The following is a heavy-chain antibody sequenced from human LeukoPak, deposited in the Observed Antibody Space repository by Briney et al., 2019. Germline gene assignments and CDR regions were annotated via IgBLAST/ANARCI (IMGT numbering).Heavy chain of an antibody. J-gene: IGHJ4*02. D-gene: IGHD6-19*01. V-gene: IGHV3-23*01. Sequence: PGGSLRLSCAASGFSFSSYAMSWVRQAPGKGLEWVSAISGRGDSTYYADSVKGRFTISRDNSKNTLYLQMNSLRAEDTAVYYCAKDRGSGWPQFDYWGQGTLVTVSS. CDR2: ISGRGDST. CDR1: GFSFSSYA. CDR3: AKDRGSGWPQFDY.